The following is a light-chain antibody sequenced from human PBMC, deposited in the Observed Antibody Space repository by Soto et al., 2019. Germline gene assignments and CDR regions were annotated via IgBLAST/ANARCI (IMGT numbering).Light chain of an antibody. Sequence: DIQMTQSPSSLPASVGDRVTITCQASQDINNYLNCYQQKPGKAPKLLIYDASNLETGVPSRFSGSGSGTDFTFTISSLQPEDIETYYCQQYDNLPPGFTFGPGTKLDIK. V-gene: IGKV1-33*01. J-gene: IGKJ3*01. CDR2: DAS. CDR1: QDINNY. CDR3: QQYDNLPPGFT.